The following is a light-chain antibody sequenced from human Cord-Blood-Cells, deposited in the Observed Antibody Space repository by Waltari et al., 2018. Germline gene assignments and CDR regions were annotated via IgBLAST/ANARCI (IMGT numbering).Light chain of an antibody. V-gene: IGLV2-23*02. CDR2: EVS. CDR3: CSYAGSSTWV. J-gene: IGLJ3*02. Sequence: QSALTPPASVSGSPGQSITPPCTGPSSDVRRYNLVPWYQQHPGKAPKLMIYEVSKRPSGVSNRFSGSKSGNTASLTISGLQAEDEADYYCCSYAGSSTWVFGGGTKLTVL. CDR1: SSDVRRYNL.